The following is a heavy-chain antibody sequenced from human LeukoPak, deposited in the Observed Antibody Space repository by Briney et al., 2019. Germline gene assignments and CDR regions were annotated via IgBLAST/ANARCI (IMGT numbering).Heavy chain of an antibody. Sequence: PSETLSLTCTVSGGSISSSSYYWGWIRQPPGKGLEWIGSIYYSGSTYYNPSLKSRVTISVDTSKNQFSLKLSSVTAADTAVYYCARQVCSTNCYNSPTQGLDPWGQGTLVTVSS. CDR2: IYYSGST. CDR1: GGSISSSSYY. J-gene: IGHJ5*02. V-gene: IGHV4-39*01. CDR3: ARQVCSTNCYNSPTQGLDP. D-gene: IGHD2-2*02.